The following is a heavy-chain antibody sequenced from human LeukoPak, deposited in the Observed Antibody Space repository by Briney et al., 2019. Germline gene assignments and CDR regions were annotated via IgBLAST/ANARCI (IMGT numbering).Heavy chain of an antibody. V-gene: IGHV1-2*04. D-gene: IGHD4-17*01. J-gene: IGHJ4*02. CDR1: GYTFTGYY. Sequence: ASVTVSCTASGYTFTGYYMHWVRQAPGQGLEWMGWINPNSGGTNYAQKFQGWVTMTRDTSISTAYMELSRLRSDDTAVYYCATSYTVTTLYFDYWGQGTLVTVSS. CDR2: INPNSGGT. CDR3: ATSYTVTTLYFDY.